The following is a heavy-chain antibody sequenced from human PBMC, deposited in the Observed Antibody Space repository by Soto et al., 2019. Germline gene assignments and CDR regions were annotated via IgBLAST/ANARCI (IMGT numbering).Heavy chain of an antibody. D-gene: IGHD6-19*01. J-gene: IGHJ4*02. CDR2: IYYSGAA. V-gene: IGHV4-59*04. Sequence: PGGSLRLSCAASGFTLSNYVMNWIRQPPGKGLEWIGTIYYSGAAYYNPSLQSRVTISVDTSSNQFSMKLNSVTAADTAVYYCTDMLGQWLPRDWGQGTVVTVSS. CDR3: TDMLGQWLPRD. CDR1: GFTLSNYV.